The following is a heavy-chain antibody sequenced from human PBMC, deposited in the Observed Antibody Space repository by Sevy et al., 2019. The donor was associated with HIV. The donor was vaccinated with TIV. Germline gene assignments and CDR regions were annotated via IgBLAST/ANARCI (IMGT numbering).Heavy chain of an antibody. CDR2: ISHDGNYK. CDR3: ARLFSCGGDCYYLDS. Sequence: GESLKISCVASGFTFDNYDFHWVRQAPGKGLEWVAVISHDGNYKNYADSVKVRFTISRDNFKNTLYLQMRGLRLEDTAVYFCARLFSCGGDCYYLDSWGQGALVTVSS. J-gene: IGHJ4*02. D-gene: IGHD2-21*02. V-gene: IGHV3-30-3*01. CDR1: GFTFDNYD.